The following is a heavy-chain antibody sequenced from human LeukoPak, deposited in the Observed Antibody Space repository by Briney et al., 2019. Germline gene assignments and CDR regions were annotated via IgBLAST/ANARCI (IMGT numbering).Heavy chain of an antibody. CDR1: GGTFSSYA. V-gene: IGHV1-69*04. Sequence: ASVKVSCKASGGTFSSYAISWVRQAPGQGLEWMGRIIPILGIANYAQKFQGRVTITADKSTSTAYMELSSLRSEDTAVYYGARVPDSLRYFDWPDAFDIWGQGTMVTVSS. CDR2: IIPILGIA. CDR3: ARVPDSLRYFDWPDAFDI. D-gene: IGHD3-9*01. J-gene: IGHJ3*02.